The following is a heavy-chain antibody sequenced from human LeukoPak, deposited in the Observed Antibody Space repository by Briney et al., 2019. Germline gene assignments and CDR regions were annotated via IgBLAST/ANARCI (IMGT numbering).Heavy chain of an antibody. V-gene: IGHV4-59*01. Sequence: PSKTLSLTCAVSGGSISSYYWSWIRQPPGKGLEWIGYIYYSGSTNYNPSLKSRVTISVDTSKNQFSLKLSSVTAADTAVYYCAGLAAAATFDYWGQGTLVTVSS. J-gene: IGHJ4*02. CDR1: GGSISSYY. CDR3: AGLAAAATFDY. CDR2: IYYSGST. D-gene: IGHD6-13*01.